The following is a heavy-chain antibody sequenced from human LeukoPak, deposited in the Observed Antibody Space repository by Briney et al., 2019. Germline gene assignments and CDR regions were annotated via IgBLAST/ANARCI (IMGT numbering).Heavy chain of an antibody. V-gene: IGHV4-34*01. D-gene: IGHD5-24*01. CDR1: GGFFSGYY. CDR3: ASGMSTITRPFDY. Sequence: SATMFLSCAVYGGFFSGYYWSWIRQPPGKGLGLIGEINNSGSTNYDPSLKGRVTISVDASKNQFSLKLSTVTSEDTAVYYCASGMSTITRPFDYWGQGTLVTVSS. J-gene: IGHJ4*02. CDR2: INNSGST.